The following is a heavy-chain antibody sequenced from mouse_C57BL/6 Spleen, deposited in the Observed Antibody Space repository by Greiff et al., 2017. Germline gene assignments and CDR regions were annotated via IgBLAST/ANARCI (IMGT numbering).Heavy chain of an antibody. CDR1: GYSFTDYN. Sequence: EVHLVESGPELVKPGASVKISCKASGYSFTDYNMNWVKQSNGKSLEWIGVINPNYGTTSYNQKFKGKATLTVDQSSSTAYMQLNSLTSEDTAVYYGARFHGSSYARYAMDYWGQGTSVTVSS. CDR3: ARFHGSSYARYAMDY. J-gene: IGHJ4*01. V-gene: IGHV1-39*01. CDR2: INPNYGTT. D-gene: IGHD1-1*01.